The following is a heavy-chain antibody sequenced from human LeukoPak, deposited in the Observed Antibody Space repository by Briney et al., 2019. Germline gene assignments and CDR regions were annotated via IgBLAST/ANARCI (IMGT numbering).Heavy chain of an antibody. CDR3: SKGGGSIVVAGRWGYFDY. D-gene: IGHD6-19*01. Sequence: GGSLRLSCAASGFTFDDYAMHWVRQAPGKGLEWVSGISWNSAIIGYADSVKGRFTISRNNAKNSLYLQMNSLRAVDTALYYCSKGGGSIVVAGRWGYFDYWGQGTLVTVSS. V-gene: IGHV3-9*01. J-gene: IGHJ4*02. CDR1: GFTFDDYA. CDR2: ISWNSAII.